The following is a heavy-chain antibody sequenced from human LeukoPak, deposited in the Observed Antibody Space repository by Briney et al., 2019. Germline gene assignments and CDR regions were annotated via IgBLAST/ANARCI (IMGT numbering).Heavy chain of an antibody. D-gene: IGHD1-26*01. CDR3: TTDGVGVEGATYDN. V-gene: IGHV3-15*01. CDR2: IKRKSDGGTT. Sequence: GGTLRLSCAASGFTFSSYGMSWVRQAPGKGLECVGRIKRKSDGGTTDYAAPVKGRFTISRDDSRNTLYLQMNSLKTEDTAVYYCTTDGVGVEGATYDNWGQGTLVSVSS. CDR1: GFTFSSYG. J-gene: IGHJ4*02.